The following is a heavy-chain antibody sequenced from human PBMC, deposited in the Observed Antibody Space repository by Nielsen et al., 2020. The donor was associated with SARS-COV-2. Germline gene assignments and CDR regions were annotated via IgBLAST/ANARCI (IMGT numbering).Heavy chain of an antibody. CDR3: ARDRPNWGDFDY. J-gene: IGHJ4*02. V-gene: IGHV3-30*03. CDR2: ISYEGSKQ. D-gene: IGHD7-27*01. CDR1: AFGFNNYG. Sequence: GESLKISCAASAFGFNNYGMHWVRQAPGKGLEWVAYISYEGSKQFYADSVKGRFTISRDNPKNTLYLEMYSLRPEDTAVYYCARDRPNWGDFDYWGQGTMVTVSS.